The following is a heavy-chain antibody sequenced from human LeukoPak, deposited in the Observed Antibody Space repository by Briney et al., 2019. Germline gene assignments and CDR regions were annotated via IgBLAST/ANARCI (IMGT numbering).Heavy chain of an antibody. CDR3: VKERSGTGFFES. Sequence: GRSLRLSCATSGFNFEDYAMHWVRQATGKGLDWVAVISWNSRSINYGDSVKGRFTISRDNAKNSLYLQMNSLRVEDTAFYYCVKERSGTGFFESWGQGTLVTVSS. D-gene: IGHD1-26*01. CDR2: ISWNSRSI. V-gene: IGHV3-9*01. CDR1: GFNFEDYA. J-gene: IGHJ4*02.